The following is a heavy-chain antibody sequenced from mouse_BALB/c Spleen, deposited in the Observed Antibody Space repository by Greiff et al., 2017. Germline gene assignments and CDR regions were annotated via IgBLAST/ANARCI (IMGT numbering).Heavy chain of an antibody. CDR3: ARATTVFDY. Sequence: VQLQESGAELARPGASVKLSCKASGYTFTSYWMQWVKQRPGQGLEWIGAIYPGDGDTRYTQKFKGKATLTADKSSSTAYMQLSSLASEDSAVYYCARATTVFDYWGQGTTLTVSS. CDR2: IYPGDGDT. CDR1: GYTFTSYW. D-gene: IGHD1-1*01. J-gene: IGHJ2*01. V-gene: IGHV1-87*01.